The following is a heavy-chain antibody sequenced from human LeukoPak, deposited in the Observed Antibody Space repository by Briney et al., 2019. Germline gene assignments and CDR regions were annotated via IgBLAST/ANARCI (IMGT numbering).Heavy chain of an antibody. J-gene: IGHJ4*02. V-gene: IGHV3-33*01. D-gene: IGHD3-16*01. Sequence: LAGGSLRLSCAASGFSFSTYGMHWVRQAPGKGLEWVALIWNAGTNTYYADSVKGRFTISRDNSKNTLYLQMNSLRAEDTAVYYCVGDTPPGGDYYLDYWGQGTLVIVSS. CDR3: VGDTPPGGDYYLDY. CDR1: GFSFSTYG. CDR2: IWNAGTNT.